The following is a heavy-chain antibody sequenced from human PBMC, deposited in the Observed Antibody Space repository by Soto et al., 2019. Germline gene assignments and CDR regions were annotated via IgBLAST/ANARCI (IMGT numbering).Heavy chain of an antibody. J-gene: IGHJ4*02. Sequence: QVQLVESGGGVVQPGRSLRHSCAASGFTFSSYAMHWVRQAPGKGLEWVAVISYDGSNKYYADSVKGRFTISRDNSKNTLYLQMNSLRAEDTAVYYCARGHRGVFDYWGQGTLVTVSS. D-gene: IGHD3-10*01. CDR1: GFTFSSYA. CDR2: ISYDGSNK. V-gene: IGHV3-30-3*01. CDR3: ARGHRGVFDY.